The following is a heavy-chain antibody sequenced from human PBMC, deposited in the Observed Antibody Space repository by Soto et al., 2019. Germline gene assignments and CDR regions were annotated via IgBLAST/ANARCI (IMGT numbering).Heavy chain of an antibody. CDR3: ARDAYDSSGYYVIFDY. Sequence: SETLSLTCTVSGGSISSGGYYWSWIRQHPGKGLEWIGYIYYSGSTYYNPSLKSRVTISVDTSKNQFSLKLSSVTAADTAVYYCARDAYDSSGYYVIFDYWGQATLVTVSS. CDR2: IYYSGST. D-gene: IGHD3-22*01. V-gene: IGHV4-31*03. J-gene: IGHJ4*02. CDR1: GGSISSGGYY.